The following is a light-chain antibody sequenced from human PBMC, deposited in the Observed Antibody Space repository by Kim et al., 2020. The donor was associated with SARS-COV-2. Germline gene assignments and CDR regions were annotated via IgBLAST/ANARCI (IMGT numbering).Light chain of an antibody. CDR3: SSITSSSTGV. CDR2: DVS. Sequence: QSALTQPASVSGSPGQSITISCTGTSSDIGGYNYVSWYQQHPGKAPKLMIYDVSKRSSGVSNRFSGAKSGNTASLTISGLQAKDEADYYCSSITSSSTGVFGGGTQLTVL. V-gene: IGLV2-14*01. J-gene: IGLJ2*01. CDR1: SSDIGGYNY.